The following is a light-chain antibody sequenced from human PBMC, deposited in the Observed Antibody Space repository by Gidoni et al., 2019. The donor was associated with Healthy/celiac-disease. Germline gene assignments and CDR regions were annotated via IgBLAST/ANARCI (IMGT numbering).Light chain of an antibody. CDR2: YAS. Sequence: EIVLTPSPATLSLSPGERATLSCRASQIVSSYLAWYQQNPGQAPRLLIDYASNRATGIPARFSGSGSGTDFTLTISSLEPEDFAVYYCQQRSNWPPITVGQGTRLEIK. CDR3: QQRSNWPPIT. J-gene: IGKJ5*01. V-gene: IGKV3-11*01. CDR1: QIVSSY.